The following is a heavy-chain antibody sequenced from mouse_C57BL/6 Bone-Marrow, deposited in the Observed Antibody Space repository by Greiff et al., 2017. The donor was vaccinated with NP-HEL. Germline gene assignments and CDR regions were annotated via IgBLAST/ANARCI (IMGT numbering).Heavy chain of an antibody. V-gene: IGHV1-76*01. CDR3: ARRRKKVDDYYACHYFDY. CDR2: IYPGSGNT. Sequence: QVQLQQSGAELVRPGASVKLSCKASGYTFTDYYINWVKQRPGQGLEWIARIYPGSGNTYYNEKFKGKATLTAEKSSSTAYMQLSSLTSEDSAVYCWARRRKKVDDYYACHYFDYWGQGTTLTVSS. J-gene: IGHJ2*01. CDR1: GYTFTDYY. D-gene: IGHD2-3*01.